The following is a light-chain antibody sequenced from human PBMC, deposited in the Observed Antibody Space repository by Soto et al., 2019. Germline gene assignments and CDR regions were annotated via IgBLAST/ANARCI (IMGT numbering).Light chain of an antibody. Sequence: DIQMTQSPSTLSASVGDIVTITCRASQSISSWLAWYQQKPGKAPKLLIYKASSLESGVPSRFSGSGSGTEFTLTISCLQPDDFATYYCQQYNSYLYTFGQGTKLEIK. CDR1: QSISSW. J-gene: IGKJ2*01. CDR2: KAS. V-gene: IGKV1-5*03. CDR3: QQYNSYLYT.